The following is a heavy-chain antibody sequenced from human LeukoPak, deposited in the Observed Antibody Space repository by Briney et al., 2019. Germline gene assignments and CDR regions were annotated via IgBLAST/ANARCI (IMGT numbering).Heavy chain of an antibody. Sequence: GGSLRLSCTASGFTFSTYWMHWVRQASGKGLMWISRVNGDGSSTVYADSVKGRFTISRDNAKNTLYLQMNSLRAEDTAVYYCTRDLSPAHFWGQGTLVTVSS. V-gene: IGHV3-74*01. CDR2: VNGDGSST. CDR1: GFTFSTYW. CDR3: TRDLSPAHF. D-gene: IGHD2/OR15-2a*01. J-gene: IGHJ4*02.